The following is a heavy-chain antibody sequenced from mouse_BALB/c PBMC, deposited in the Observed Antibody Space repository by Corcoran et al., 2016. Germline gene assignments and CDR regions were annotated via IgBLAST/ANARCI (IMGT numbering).Heavy chain of an antibody. D-gene: IGHD1-1*01. J-gene: IGHJ2*01. CDR3: ARFFGSSYD. CDR2: IYPGSGNT. Sequence: QVQLQQSGAELVRPGTSVKISCKASGYAFTNYWLGWVKQRPGHGLEWIGDIYPGSGNTYYNEKFMGKATLTADKSSSTAYMQLSSLTSEDSAVYFCARFFGSSYDWGQGTTLTVSS. V-gene: IGHV1-63*01. CDR1: GYAFTNYW.